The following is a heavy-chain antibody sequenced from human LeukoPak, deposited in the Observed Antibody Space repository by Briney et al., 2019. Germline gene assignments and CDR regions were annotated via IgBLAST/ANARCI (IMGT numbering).Heavy chain of an antibody. Sequence: PGRSLRLPCAASGFTFSSYGMHWVRQAPGKGLEWVAVIWYDGSNKYYADSVKGRFTISRDNSKNTLYLQMNSLRAEDTAVYYCASGGVYYGSGSYPYYFDYWGQGTLVTVSS. CDR1: GFTFSSYG. D-gene: IGHD3-10*01. V-gene: IGHV3-33*01. CDR2: IWYDGSNK. CDR3: ASGGVYYGSGSYPYYFDY. J-gene: IGHJ4*02.